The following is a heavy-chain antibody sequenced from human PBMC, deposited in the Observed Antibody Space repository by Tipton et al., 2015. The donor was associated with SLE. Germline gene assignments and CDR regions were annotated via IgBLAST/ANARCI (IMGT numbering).Heavy chain of an antibody. CDR3: ARGSGYTSVFGAFDV. Sequence: SGGSTSSYYWSWIRQPPGKGLEWIGYIYYSGITYYSPSLKSRVTISLDTSRHQLSLNLNSLTAADTAVYFCARGSGYTSVFGAFDVWGQGTLVSVSS. D-gene: IGHD5-18*01. CDR2: IYYSGIT. V-gene: IGHV4-59*01. J-gene: IGHJ3*01. CDR1: GGSTSSYY.